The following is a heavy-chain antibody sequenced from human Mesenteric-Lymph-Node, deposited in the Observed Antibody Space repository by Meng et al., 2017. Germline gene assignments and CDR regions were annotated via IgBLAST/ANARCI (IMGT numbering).Heavy chain of an antibody. CDR2: IYYSGST. D-gene: IGHD3-10*01. CDR1: GGSISSGGYY. J-gene: IGHJ5*02. CDR3: VRDTRRGGGWFDP. V-gene: IGHV4-31*03. Sequence: QVPLQESGPGLVKPSQTLSLTCTVSGGSISSGGYYWSWIRQHPGKGLEWIGYIYYSGSTYYNPSLKSRVTISVDKSRNQFSLKLTSVSAADTAVYYCVRDTRRGGGWFDPWGQGTLVTVSS.